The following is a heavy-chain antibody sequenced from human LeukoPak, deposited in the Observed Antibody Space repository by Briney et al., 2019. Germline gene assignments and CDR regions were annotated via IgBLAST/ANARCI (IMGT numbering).Heavy chain of an antibody. Sequence: ASVKVPCKASGYTFTSYGISWVRQAPGQGLEWMGWISAYNGNTNYAQKLQGRVTMTTDTSTSTAYMELRSLRSDDTAVYYCARDEEGYDSSGPWGQGTLVTVSS. J-gene: IGHJ4*02. CDR2: ISAYNGNT. CDR3: ARDEEGYDSSGP. V-gene: IGHV1-18*01. D-gene: IGHD3-22*01. CDR1: GYTFTSYG.